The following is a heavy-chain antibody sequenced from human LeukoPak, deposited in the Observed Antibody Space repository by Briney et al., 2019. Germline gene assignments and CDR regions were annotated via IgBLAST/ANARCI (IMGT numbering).Heavy chain of an antibody. J-gene: IGHJ4*02. CDR2: IRFDGSDK. D-gene: IGHD3-3*01. CDR3: AKHYETTFDY. V-gene: IGHV3-30*02. CDR1: GFTFSNHG. Sequence: GGSLRLSCAASGFTFSNHGMHWVRQAPGKGLEWVALIRFDGSDKYYADSVKGRFTISRDNSKSTLYLQMNSLRSEDTAVYYCAKHYETTFDYWGQGTLVTVSS.